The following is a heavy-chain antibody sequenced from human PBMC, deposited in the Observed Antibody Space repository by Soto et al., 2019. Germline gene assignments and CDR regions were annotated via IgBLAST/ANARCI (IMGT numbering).Heavy chain of an antibody. CDR3: ARPVEMATISRSYLFY. D-gene: IGHD5-12*01. V-gene: IGHV1-69*01. CDR1: GGTFSNYA. Sequence: QVQLVQSGAEVKKPGSSVKVSCKASGGTFSNYAINWVRQAPGQGLEWMGGIIPLFGTANYAQKFQGGVTITADESTSTAYLDLSSLRSEDTAVYYCARPVEMATISRSYLFYWGQGTLVTVSS. CDR2: IIPLFGTA. J-gene: IGHJ4*02.